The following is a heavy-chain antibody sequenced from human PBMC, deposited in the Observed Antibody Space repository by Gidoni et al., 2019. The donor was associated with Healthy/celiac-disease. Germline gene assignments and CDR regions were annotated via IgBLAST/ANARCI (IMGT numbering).Heavy chain of an antibody. V-gene: IGHV3-30*18. CDR1: GFTFSSYG. J-gene: IGHJ4*02. CDR2: ISYDGSNK. CDR3: AKGRKIVAMYYFDY. Sequence: QVQLVESGGGVVQPGRSLRLSCAASGFTFSSYGMHWVRQAPGKGLDWVEVISYDGSNKYYADSVKGRFTISRDNSKNTLYLQMNSLRAEDTAVYYCAKGRKIVAMYYFDYWGQGTLVTVSS. D-gene: IGHD5-12*01.